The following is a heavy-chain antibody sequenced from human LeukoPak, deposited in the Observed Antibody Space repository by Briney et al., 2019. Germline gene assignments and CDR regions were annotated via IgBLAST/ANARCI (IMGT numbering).Heavy chain of an antibody. J-gene: IGHJ4*02. V-gene: IGHV4-39*07. CDR2: IHYSGTT. Sequence: KPSETLSLTCTVSGGSISSGSYQWGWLRQPPGKGLEWIGSIHYSGTTHYKPSLKSRVTISVDKSKNQFSLKLSSVTAADTAVYYCARGDYDTPLYWGQGTLVTVSS. CDR3: ARGDYDTPLY. D-gene: IGHD3-16*01. CDR1: GGSISSGSYQ.